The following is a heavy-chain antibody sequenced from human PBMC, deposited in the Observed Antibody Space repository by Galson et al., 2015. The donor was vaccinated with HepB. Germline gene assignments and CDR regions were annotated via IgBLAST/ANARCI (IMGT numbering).Heavy chain of an antibody. J-gene: IGHJ4*02. D-gene: IGHD3-3*01. Sequence: SVKVSCKGSGFTLIGYHIHWVRQAPGQGLEWLGRINPNGGATTYAQKFQGRVTLTRTTSSKTAYMELTSLKPDDSAVYYCARDLRPTNFGVFTLDYWGQGSLVTVSS. CDR3: ARDLRPTNFGVFTLDY. CDR2: INPNGGAT. V-gene: IGHV1-2*06. CDR1: GFTLIGYH.